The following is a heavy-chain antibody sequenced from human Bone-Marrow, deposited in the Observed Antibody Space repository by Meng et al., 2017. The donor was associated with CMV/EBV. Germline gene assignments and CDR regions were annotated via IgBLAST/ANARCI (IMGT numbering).Heavy chain of an antibody. V-gene: IGHV3-30*02. D-gene: IGHD3-22*01. J-gene: IGHJ4*02. CDR3: AKKRGGYYDRSGYFDY. CDR1: GFTFSSYG. CDR2: IRYDGSNK. Sequence: GESLKISCAASGFTFSSYGMHWVRQAPGKGLEWVAFIRYDGSNKYYADSVKGRFTISRDNYKNTLYLQMNSLRAEDTALYYCAKKRGGYYDRSGYFDYWGQGTLVTVSS.